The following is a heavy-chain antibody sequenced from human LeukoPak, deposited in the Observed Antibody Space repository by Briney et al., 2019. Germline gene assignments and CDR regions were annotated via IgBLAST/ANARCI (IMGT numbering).Heavy chain of an antibody. CDR1: GFTFSDYY. J-gene: IGHJ6*02. V-gene: IGHV3-11*04. CDR2: ISSSGSTI. Sequence: PGGSLRLSCAASGFTFSDYYMSWIRQAPGKGLEWVSYISSSGSTIYYADSVKGRFTISRDNAKNSLYLQMNSLRTEDTGVYYCAKDLGQWMVVHGTDVWGQGTTVTVSS. D-gene: IGHD6-19*01. CDR3: AKDLGQWMVVHGTDV.